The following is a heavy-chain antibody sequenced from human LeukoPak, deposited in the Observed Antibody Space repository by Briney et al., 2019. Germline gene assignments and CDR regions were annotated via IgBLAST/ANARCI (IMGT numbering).Heavy chain of an antibody. D-gene: IGHD2-2*01. Sequence: KPSETLSLTCTVSGDPISSYYWSWIRQPPGKGLEWIVYIYYSGSTNYNPSLKSRVTISVDTSKNQFSLRLSSVTAADTAVYYCARRLYCSSTSCNDYWGQGTLVTVSS. CDR3: ARRLYCSSTSCNDY. CDR2: IYYSGST. CDR1: GDPISSYY. J-gene: IGHJ4*02. V-gene: IGHV4-59*08.